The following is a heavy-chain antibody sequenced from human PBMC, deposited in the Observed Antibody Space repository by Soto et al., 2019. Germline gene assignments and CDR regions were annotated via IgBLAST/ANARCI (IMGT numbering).Heavy chain of an antibody. V-gene: IGHV1-69*01. CDR2: IIPIFGTA. CDR1: GGTFSSYA. D-gene: IGHD2-2*01. Sequence: QVQLVQSGAEVKKPGSSVKVSCKASGGTFSSYAISWVRQAPGQGLEWMGGIIPIFGTANYAQKFQGRVTITADESTSTAYMELSSPRSEDTAVYYCARHCSSTSCPLDWFDPWGQGTLVTVSS. J-gene: IGHJ5*02. CDR3: ARHCSSTSCPLDWFDP.